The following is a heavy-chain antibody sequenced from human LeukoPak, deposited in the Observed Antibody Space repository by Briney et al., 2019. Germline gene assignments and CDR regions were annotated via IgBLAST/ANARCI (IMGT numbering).Heavy chain of an antibody. Sequence: SETLSLTCAVYGGSFSGYYWSWIRQPPGKGLEWIGEINHSGSTNYNPSLKSRVTISVDTSENQFSLKLSSVTAADTAVYYCARGGISGYVYWGQGTLVTVSS. CDR3: ARGGISGYVY. CDR2: INHSGST. CDR1: GGSFSGYY. D-gene: IGHD5-12*01. V-gene: IGHV4-34*01. J-gene: IGHJ4*02.